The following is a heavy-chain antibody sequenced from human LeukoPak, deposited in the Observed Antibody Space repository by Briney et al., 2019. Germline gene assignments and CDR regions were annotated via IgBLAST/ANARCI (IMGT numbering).Heavy chain of an antibody. Sequence: GGSLRLSCAASGFTFSSYSMIWVRQAPGKGLEWVSYISSSSTTIYYADSVKGRFTISRDNAKNSLYPQMNSLRAEDTAVYYCARDRRRYHYDGSGYPPYWGQGTLVTVSS. J-gene: IGHJ4*02. V-gene: IGHV3-48*01. D-gene: IGHD3-22*01. CDR3: ARDRRRYHYDGSGYPPY. CDR2: ISSSSTTI. CDR1: GFTFSSYS.